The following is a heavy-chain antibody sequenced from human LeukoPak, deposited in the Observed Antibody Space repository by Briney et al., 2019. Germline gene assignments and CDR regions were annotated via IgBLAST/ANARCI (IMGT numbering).Heavy chain of an antibody. D-gene: IGHD3-10*01. V-gene: IGHV3-53*01. CDR3: AKDAWFRELFAFNI. CDR2: IYSGGST. CDR1: GFTVSSNY. Sequence: GGSLRLSCAASGFTVSSNYMSWVRQAPGKGLEWVSVIYSGGSTYYADSVKGRFTISRDNSKNTLYLQMNSLRAEDTAVYYCAKDAWFRELFAFNIWGQGTMVTVSS. J-gene: IGHJ3*02.